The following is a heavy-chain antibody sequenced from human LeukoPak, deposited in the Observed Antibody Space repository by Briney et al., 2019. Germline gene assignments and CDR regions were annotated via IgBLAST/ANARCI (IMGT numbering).Heavy chain of an antibody. CDR1: GYSISSGYY. CDR2: IYHSGST. J-gene: IGHJ4*02. V-gene: IGHV4-38-2*02. Sequence: SETLSLTCTVTGYSISSGYYWGWIRQPPGKGLEWIGSIYHSGSTYYNPSLKSRVTISVDTSKNQFSLKLSSVTAADTAVYYCASGAAYCSGGSCYRTRVDYWGQGTLVTVSS. D-gene: IGHD2-15*01. CDR3: ASGAAYCSGGSCYRTRVDY.